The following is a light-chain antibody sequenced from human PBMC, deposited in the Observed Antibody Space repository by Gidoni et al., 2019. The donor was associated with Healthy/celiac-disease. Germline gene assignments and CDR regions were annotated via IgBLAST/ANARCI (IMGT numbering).Light chain of an antibody. CDR2: EVN. CDR3: CSYEGSSTFEV. J-gene: IGLJ3*02. V-gene: IGLV2-23*02. CDR1: SSDVGSYNL. Sequence: QSALTQPASVSGSPGQSITISCTGTSSDVGSYNLVSWYQQHPGKAPKLMSYEVNKRPSGVSKRFSGSKSGNTASLTISGLQAEDEADYYCCSYEGSSTFEVFGGGTKLTVL.